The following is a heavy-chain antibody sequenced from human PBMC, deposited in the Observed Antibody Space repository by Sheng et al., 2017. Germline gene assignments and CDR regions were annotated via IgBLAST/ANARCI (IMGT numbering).Heavy chain of an antibody. J-gene: IGHJ6*02. V-gene: IGHV1-69*01. D-gene: IGHD5-12*01. CDR2: IIPIFGTA. CDR1: GGTFSSYA. CDR3: ALGLSGYENYYYYYYGMDV. Sequence: QVQLVQSGAEVKKPGSSVKVSCKASGGTFSSYAISWVRQAPGQGLEWMGGIIPIFGTANYAQKFQGRVTITADESTSTAYMELSSLRSEDTAVYYCALGLSGYENYYYYYYGMDVWGQGTTVTVSS.